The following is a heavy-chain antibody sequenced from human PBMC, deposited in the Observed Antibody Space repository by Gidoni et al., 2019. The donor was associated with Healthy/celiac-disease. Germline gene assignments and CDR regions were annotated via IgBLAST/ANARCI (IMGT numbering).Heavy chain of an antibody. CDR2: IKQDGSEK. J-gene: IGHJ6*02. Sequence: EVQLVESGGGLVQPGGSLRLSCAASGFTFSSYWMRWVRPAPGKGLEWVANIKQDGSEKYYVDSVKGRFTISRDNAKNSLYLQMNSLRAEDTAVYYCARGIPRITIFGVVTSSHYYYYGMDVWGQGTTVTVSS. V-gene: IGHV3-7*01. CDR3: ARGIPRITIFGVVTSSHYYYYGMDV. CDR1: GFTFSSYW. D-gene: IGHD3-3*01.